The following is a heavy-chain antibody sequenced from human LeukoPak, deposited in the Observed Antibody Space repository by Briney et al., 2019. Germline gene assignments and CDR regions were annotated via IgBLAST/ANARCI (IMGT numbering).Heavy chain of an antibody. Sequence: SETLSLTCTVSGYSISSGYYWGWIRQPPGKGLEWIGSIYHSGSTYYNPSLKSRVTISVDTSKNQFSLKLSSVTAADTAVYYCARRLYGSGTLKDWFDPWGQGTLVTVSS. V-gene: IGHV4-38-2*02. J-gene: IGHJ5*02. CDR3: ARRLYGSGTLKDWFDP. D-gene: IGHD3-10*01. CDR1: GYSISSGYY. CDR2: IYHSGST.